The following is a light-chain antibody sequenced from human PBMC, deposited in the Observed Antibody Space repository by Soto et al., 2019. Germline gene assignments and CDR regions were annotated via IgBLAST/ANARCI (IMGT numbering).Light chain of an antibody. CDR2: GAS. J-gene: IGKJ4*01. Sequence: EIVLTQSPCTLSFSPLERSTLSCRASQSVSGSYVAWYQQKPGQAPRLLIYGASGRATGIPDRFSESGSGTDFTLTISRLEPEDLAVYYCQQYGSSPLTFGGGTKV. CDR1: QSVSGSY. CDR3: QQYGSSPLT. V-gene: IGKV3-20*01.